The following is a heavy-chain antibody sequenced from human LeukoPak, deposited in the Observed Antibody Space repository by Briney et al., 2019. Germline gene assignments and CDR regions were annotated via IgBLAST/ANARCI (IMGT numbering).Heavy chain of an antibody. CDR2: ISGSGGST. Sequence: GGSLRLSCAASGFTFSSYAMSWVRQAPGKGLEWVSAISGSGGSTYYADSVKGRFTISRDNSKNTLYLQMNSLRAEDTAAYYCAKEARIIYDSSGYYDNWGQGTLVTVSS. CDR3: AKEARIIYDSSGYYDN. D-gene: IGHD3-22*01. J-gene: IGHJ4*02. V-gene: IGHV3-23*01. CDR1: GFTFSSYA.